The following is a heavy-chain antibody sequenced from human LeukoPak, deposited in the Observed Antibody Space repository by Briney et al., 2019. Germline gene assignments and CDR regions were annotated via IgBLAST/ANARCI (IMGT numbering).Heavy chain of an antibody. J-gene: IGHJ4*02. Sequence: GGSLRLSCAASGFTFSSYAMHWVRQAPGEGLEWVAVISYDGSNKYYADSVKGRFTISRDNSKNTLYLQLNSLRAEDTAVYYCAKKATVTTNYFDYWGQGTLVTVSS. V-gene: IGHV3-30*04. CDR1: GFTFSSYA. D-gene: IGHD4-17*01. CDR2: ISYDGSNK. CDR3: AKKATVTTNYFDY.